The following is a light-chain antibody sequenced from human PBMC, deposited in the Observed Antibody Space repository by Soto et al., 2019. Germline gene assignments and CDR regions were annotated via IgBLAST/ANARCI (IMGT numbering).Light chain of an antibody. CDR3: QQYYSNPLT. CDR2: WAS. Sequence: DIVMTQSPDSLAVSLGERVTINCKSSQSVLYSSNNKNYLAWYQQKPGQPPKLLIYWASTRESGVPDRFSGSGSGTDFTLTISSLQADEVAVYYCQQYYSNPLTFGGGTKVEIK. V-gene: IGKV4-1*01. CDR1: QSVLYSSNNKNY. J-gene: IGKJ4*01.